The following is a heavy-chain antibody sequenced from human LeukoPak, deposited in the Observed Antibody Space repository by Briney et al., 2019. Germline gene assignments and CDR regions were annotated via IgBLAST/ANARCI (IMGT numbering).Heavy chain of an antibody. CDR1: GGSISSYY. CDR3: ARGGQQLGY. CDR2: IYYSGST. D-gene: IGHD6-13*01. J-gene: IGHJ4*02. V-gene: IGHV4-59*01. Sequence: RTSETLSLTCTVSGGSISSYYWSWIRQPPGKGLEWIGYIYYSGSTNYNPSLKSRVTISVDTSKNQFSLKLSSVATADKAVYYCARGGQQLGYWGQGTLVSVSS.